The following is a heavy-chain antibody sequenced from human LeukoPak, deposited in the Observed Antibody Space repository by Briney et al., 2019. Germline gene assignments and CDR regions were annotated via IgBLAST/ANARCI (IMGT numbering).Heavy chain of an antibody. V-gene: IGHV4-30-4*01. J-gene: IGHJ3*02. CDR3: ARDRIPGGFDI. CDR1: GGSISSGDYY. CDR2: IYYSGST. D-gene: IGHD5-18*01. Sequence: SETLSLTCTVSGGSISSGDYYWSWIRQPPGKGLEWIGYIYYSGSTYYNPSLKSRATISVDTSKNQLSLKLSSVTAADTAVYYCARDRIPGGFDIWGQGTMVTVSS.